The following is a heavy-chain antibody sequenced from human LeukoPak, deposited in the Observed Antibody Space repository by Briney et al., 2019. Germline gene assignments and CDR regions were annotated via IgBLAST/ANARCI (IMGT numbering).Heavy chain of an antibody. CDR1: GGSISSSSYY. J-gene: IGHJ5*02. D-gene: IGHD5-18*01. CDR2: IYYSGST. Sequence: SETLSLTCTVSGGSISSSSYYWGWIRQPPGQGLEWIGSIYYSGSTYYNPSLKSRVTISVDTSKNQFSLKLSSVTAADTAVYYCARHRYSYGYNWFDPWGQGTLVTVSS. CDR3: ARHRYSYGYNWFDP. V-gene: IGHV4-39*01.